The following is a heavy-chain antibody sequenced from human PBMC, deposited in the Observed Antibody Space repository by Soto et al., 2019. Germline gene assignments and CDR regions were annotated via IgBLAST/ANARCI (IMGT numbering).Heavy chain of an antibody. CDR1: GFSLSTSGVG. J-gene: IGHJ4*02. V-gene: IGHV2-5*02. D-gene: IGHD2-21*01. CDR3: ARGGMWRSFDY. CDR2: IYWDDDK. Sequence: QITLKESGPTLVKPTQTLTLTCTFSGFSLSTSGVGVGWIRQPPGKALEWLALIYWDDDKRYSPSLKSRLTIPKDASKTQVVLTMTNMDPVDTATYYCARGGMWRSFDYWGQGALVTVSS.